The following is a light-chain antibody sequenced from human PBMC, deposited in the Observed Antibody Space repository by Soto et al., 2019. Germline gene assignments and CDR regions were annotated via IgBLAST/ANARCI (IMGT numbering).Light chain of an antibody. V-gene: IGKV1-5*03. Sequence: DIQMTQSPSTLSASVGDRVTITCRASQSISSWLAWYQQRPGRAPNLLIYKASTLESGVPSRFSGSGSGTEFTLTITSLQPDDFATYYCQQSATYPWTFGQGTKVDIK. CDR3: QQSATYPWT. CDR1: QSISSW. J-gene: IGKJ1*01. CDR2: KAS.